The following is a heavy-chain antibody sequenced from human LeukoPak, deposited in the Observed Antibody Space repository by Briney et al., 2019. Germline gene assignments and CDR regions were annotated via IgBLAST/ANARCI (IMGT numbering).Heavy chain of an antibody. Sequence: PSETLSLTCTVSGGSISSYYWSWIRQPPGKGLEWIGYIYYSGSTNYNPSLKSRVTISVDTSKNQFSLKLSSVTAADTAVYYCARLTRNNYYDSSGPLDYWGQGTLVTVSS. J-gene: IGHJ4*02. CDR2: IYYSGST. V-gene: IGHV4-59*08. CDR3: ARLTRNNYYDSSGPLDY. D-gene: IGHD3-22*01. CDR1: GGSISSYY.